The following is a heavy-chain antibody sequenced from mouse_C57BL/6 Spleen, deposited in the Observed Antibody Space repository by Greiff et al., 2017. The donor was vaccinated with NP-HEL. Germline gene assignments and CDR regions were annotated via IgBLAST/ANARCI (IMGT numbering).Heavy chain of an antibody. CDR2: INPSTGGT. CDR3: ARPYYYGSSYGYFDV. V-gene: IGHV1-42*01. CDR1: GYSFTGYY. J-gene: IGHJ1*03. Sequence: DVKLVESGPELVKPGASVKISCKASGYSFTGYYMNWVKQSPEKSLEWIGEINPSTGGTTYNQKFKAKATLTVDKSSSTAYMQLKSLTSEDSAVYYCARPYYYGSSYGYFDVWGTGTTVTVSS. D-gene: IGHD1-1*01.